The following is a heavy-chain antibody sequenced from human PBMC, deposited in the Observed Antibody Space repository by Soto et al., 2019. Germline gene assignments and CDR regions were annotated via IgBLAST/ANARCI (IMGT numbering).Heavy chain of an antibody. J-gene: IGHJ6*02. V-gene: IGHV3-74*01. CDR1: GSTFSNDW. CDR2: INSDGSST. CDR3: ARDRSYSLDV. Sequence: GSLRLSCAVSGSTFSNDWMHWVRQAPGKGLVWVSHINSDGSSTNYADFVKGRFTIARDNAKNTVYLQMNSLRAEDTAVYYCARDRSYSLDVWGQGTTVTVSS.